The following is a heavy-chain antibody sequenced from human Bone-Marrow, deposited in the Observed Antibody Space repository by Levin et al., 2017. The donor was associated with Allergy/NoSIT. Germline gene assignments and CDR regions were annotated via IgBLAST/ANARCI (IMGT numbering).Heavy chain of an antibody. V-gene: IGHV3-30-3*01. J-gene: IGHJ4*02. CDR3: ARGGESRWLVNKWFDY. CDR1: GFTFSSYA. CDR2: ISYDGSNK. D-gene: IGHD6-19*01. Sequence: TGGSLRLSCAASGFTFSSYAMHWVRQAPGKGLEWVAVISYDGSNKYYADSVKGRFTISRDNSKNTLYLQMNSLRAEDTAVYYCARGGESRWLVNKWFDYWGQGTLVTVSS.